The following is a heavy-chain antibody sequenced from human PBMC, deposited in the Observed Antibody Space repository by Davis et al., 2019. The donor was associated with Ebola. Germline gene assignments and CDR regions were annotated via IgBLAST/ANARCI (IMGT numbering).Heavy chain of an antibody. CDR1: RFTFSIYA. CDR3: VKMTGLMVTTIPGGYFDY. Sequence: PGGSLRLSCAASRFTFSIYAMGWVRQAPGKGLEWVSSINAHSSTTYYVDSVKGRFTISRDNSRDTLYLQMNSLRAEDTAVYYCVKMTGLMVTTIPGGYFDYWGQGTLVTVSS. V-gene: IGHV3-23*01. CDR2: INAHSSTT. D-gene: IGHD2-21*02. J-gene: IGHJ4*02.